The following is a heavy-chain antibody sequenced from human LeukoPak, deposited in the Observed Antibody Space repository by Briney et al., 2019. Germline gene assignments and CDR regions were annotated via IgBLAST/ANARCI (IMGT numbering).Heavy chain of an antibody. CDR3: ARDNVDTAIDY. J-gene: IGHJ4*02. CDR1: SGSFRGYY. Sequence: SETLSLTCAVYSGSFRGYYWSWIRQPPGKGLEWIGYIYYSGSTNYNPSLKSRVTISVDTSKNQFSLKLSSVTAADTAVYYCARDNVDTAIDYWGQGTLVTVSS. D-gene: IGHD5-18*01. CDR2: IYYSGST. V-gene: IGHV4-59*01.